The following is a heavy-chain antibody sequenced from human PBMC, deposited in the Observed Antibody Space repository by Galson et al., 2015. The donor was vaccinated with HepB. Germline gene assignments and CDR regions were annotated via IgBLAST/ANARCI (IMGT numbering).Heavy chain of an antibody. J-gene: IGHJ4*02. D-gene: IGHD1-26*01. CDR2: ISAYNGNT. CDR3: VRDLGSVGAIFFDY. CDR1: GYTFTDFG. V-gene: IGHV1-18*04. Sequence: QSGAEVKQPGASVKVSCRASGYTFTDFGISWVRQAPGQGPEWMGWISAYNGNTNYAQNLQGRVIMTTDTSTSTAYMELRSLRSDDAAVYYCVRDLGSVGAIFFDYWDQGTLVTVSS.